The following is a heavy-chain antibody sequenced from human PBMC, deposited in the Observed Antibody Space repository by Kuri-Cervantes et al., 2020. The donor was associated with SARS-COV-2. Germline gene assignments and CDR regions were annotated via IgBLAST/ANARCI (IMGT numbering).Heavy chain of an antibody. J-gene: IGHJ4*02. V-gene: IGHV3-23*01. Sequence: GESLKISCAASGFTFSTYAMSWVRQAPGEGLEWVSTISGDGTTYYADSVKGRFSISRDNSKNSLYLQMNSLRAEDTAVYYCARVGSGSFDYWGQGTLVTVSS. CDR2: ISGDGTT. CDR3: ARVGSGSFDY. CDR1: GFTFSTYA. D-gene: IGHD3-10*01.